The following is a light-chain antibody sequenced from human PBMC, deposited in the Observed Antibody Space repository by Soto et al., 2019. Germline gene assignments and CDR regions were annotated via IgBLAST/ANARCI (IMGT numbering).Light chain of an antibody. Sequence: DIVMTQSPLSLPVTPGEPASISCRSSQSLLYENGYTYFDWYVQKPGQPPQLLTYLGSNRPSGVPDRFSGSVAGTDFTLKISRVATEDVGVYYCMQALKPPYTFGQGTKLEIK. V-gene: IGKV2-28*01. CDR3: MQALKPPYT. CDR2: LGS. J-gene: IGKJ2*01. CDR1: QSLLYENGYTY.